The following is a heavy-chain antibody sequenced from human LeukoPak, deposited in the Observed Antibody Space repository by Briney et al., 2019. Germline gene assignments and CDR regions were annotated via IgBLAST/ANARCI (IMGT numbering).Heavy chain of an antibody. CDR3: ARGLRFKFSLDV. V-gene: IGHV1-2*02. J-gene: IGHJ6*02. CDR1: GYTFTGYY. CDR2: INPNSGGT. D-gene: IGHD4-17*01. Sequence: ASVKVSCKASGYTFTGYYMHWVRQAPGQGLEWMGWINPNSGGTNYAQKIQGRVTMTRDTSISTAYMELSRLRSDDTAVYYCARGLRFKFSLDVWGQGTTVTVSS.